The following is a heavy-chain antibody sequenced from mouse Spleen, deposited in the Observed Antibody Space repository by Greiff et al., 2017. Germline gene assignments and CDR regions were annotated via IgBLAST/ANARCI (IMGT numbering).Heavy chain of an antibody. Sequence: QVQLKQSGAELVRPGASVTLSCKASGYTFTDYEMHWVKQTPVHGLEWIGAIDPETGGTAYNQKFKGKAILTADKSSSTAYMELRSLTSEDSAVYYCTRSIYDGYHWYFDVWGTGTTVTVSS. CDR2: IDPETGGT. CDR1: GYTFTDYE. J-gene: IGHJ1*03. D-gene: IGHD2-3*01. CDR3: TRSIYDGYHWYFDV. V-gene: IGHV1-15*01.